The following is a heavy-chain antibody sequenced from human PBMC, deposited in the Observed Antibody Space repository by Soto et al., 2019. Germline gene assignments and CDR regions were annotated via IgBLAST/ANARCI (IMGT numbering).Heavy chain of an antibody. Sequence: PSETLSLTCTVSGGSISSGDYYWSWIRQPPGKGLEWIGYIYYSGSTYYNPSLKSRVTISVDTSKNQFSLKLSSVTAADTAVYYCARGPRRVPSKYYYDLDYWGQGTLVTVSS. J-gene: IGHJ4*02. CDR1: GGSISSGDYY. D-gene: IGHD3-22*01. CDR3: ARGPRRVPSKYYYDLDY. CDR2: IYYSGST. V-gene: IGHV4-30-4*01.